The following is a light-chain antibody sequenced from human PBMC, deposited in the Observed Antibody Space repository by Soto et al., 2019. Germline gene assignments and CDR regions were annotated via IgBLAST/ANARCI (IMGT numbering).Light chain of an antibody. CDR3: SSDTSSTTFV. J-gene: IGLJ1*01. Sequence: QSALTQPASVSGSPGQSITISCTGSSSDIGAYNYVSWYQQHPGKAPKLLISDVTNRPSGVSNRFSGSKSANTASLTISGLQAEDEAEYYCSSDTSSTTFVFGPGTKVTVL. CDR1: SSDIGAYNY. V-gene: IGLV2-14*03. CDR2: DVT.